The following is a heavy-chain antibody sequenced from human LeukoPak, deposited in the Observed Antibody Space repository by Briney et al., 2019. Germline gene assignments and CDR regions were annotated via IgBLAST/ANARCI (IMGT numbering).Heavy chain of an antibody. CDR2: VSAYADNT. CDR3: ARDCIVCHGFDY. V-gene: IGHV1-18*01. J-gene: IGHJ4*02. CDR1: GYTFTNYG. Sequence: ASVKVSCKASGYTFTNYGITWVRQAPGQGLEWMGWVSAYADNTNYVPTVQGRVTMTTDTSTSTAYMELRSLISDDTAVYYCARDCIVCHGFDYWGQGTLVTVSS. D-gene: IGHD2-21*01.